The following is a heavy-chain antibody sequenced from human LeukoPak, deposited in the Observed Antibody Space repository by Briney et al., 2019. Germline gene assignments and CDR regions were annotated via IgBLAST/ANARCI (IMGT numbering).Heavy chain of an antibody. Sequence: SETLSLTCTVSGGSITTGSYYWSWVRQPAGKGLEWIGRIYSSGRTDYNPSLESRVTISMDTSKNQFSLNLTSVTAADTAVYYCALGVVSPDYWGQGTLVTVSS. D-gene: IGHD2-15*01. J-gene: IGHJ4*02. V-gene: IGHV4-61*02. CDR2: IYSSGRT. CDR3: ALGVVSPDY. CDR1: GGSITTGSYY.